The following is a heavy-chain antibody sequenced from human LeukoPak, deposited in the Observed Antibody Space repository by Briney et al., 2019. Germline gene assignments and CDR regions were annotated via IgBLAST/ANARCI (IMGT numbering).Heavy chain of an antibody. Sequence: GGSLRLSCAASGFTFSSYSMNWVRQAPGKGLEWVSYISSSSSTIYYADSVKGRFTISRDNAKNSLYLQMNSLRAEDTAVYYCARESATYYYDSSGYSPWGQGTLVTVSS. CDR3: ARESATYYYDSSGYSP. V-gene: IGHV3-48*01. D-gene: IGHD3-22*01. J-gene: IGHJ5*02. CDR1: GFTFSSYS. CDR2: ISSSSSTI.